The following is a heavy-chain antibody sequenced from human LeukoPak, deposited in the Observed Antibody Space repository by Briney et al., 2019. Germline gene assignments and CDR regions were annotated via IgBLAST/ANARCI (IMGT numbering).Heavy chain of an antibody. J-gene: IGHJ3*02. CDR2: PYPSRRD. D-gene: IGHD3-10*01. CDR1: GYSINRGYF. Sequence: SETLSLTCTVTGYSINRGYFWGWIRQAPGKGLEWIGSPYPSRRDYYNPSLRSRVAMSVDTSKNQLSMSLTSVTAADTAVYFCATLNLYGTSGSDSFDIWGPGTVVTVSS. CDR3: ATLNLYGTSGSDSFDI. V-gene: IGHV4-38-2*02.